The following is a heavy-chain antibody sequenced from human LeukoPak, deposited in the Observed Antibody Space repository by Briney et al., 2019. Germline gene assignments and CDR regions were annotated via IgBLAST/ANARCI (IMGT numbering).Heavy chain of an antibody. D-gene: IGHD3-22*01. CDR2: IVVGSGNT. CDR3: AASPDYYDSSGYSYYFDY. Sequence: TSVKVSCKASGFTFTSSAVQWVRQARGQRLEWVGWIVVGSGNTNYAQKFQERVTITRDMSTSTAYMELSSLRSEDTAVYYCAASPDYYDSSGYSYYFDYWGQGTLVTVSS. CDR1: GFTFTSSA. V-gene: IGHV1-58*01. J-gene: IGHJ4*02.